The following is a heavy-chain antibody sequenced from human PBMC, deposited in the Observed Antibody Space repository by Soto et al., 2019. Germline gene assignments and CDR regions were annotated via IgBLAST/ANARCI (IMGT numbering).Heavy chain of an antibody. J-gene: IGHJ4*02. D-gene: IGHD1-26*01. CDR3: ANPDDEESGSSPFRY. CDR1: GFTFSSYA. CDR2: ISGSGGST. V-gene: IGHV3-23*01. Sequence: GGSLRLSCAASGFTFSSYAMSWVRQAPGKGLEWVSAISGSGGSTYYADSVKGRFTISRDNSKNTLYLQMNSLRAEDTAVYYCANPDDEESGSSPFRYWGQGTLVTVSS.